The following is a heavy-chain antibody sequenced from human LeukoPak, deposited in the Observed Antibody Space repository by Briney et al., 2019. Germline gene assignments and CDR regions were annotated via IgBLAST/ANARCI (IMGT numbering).Heavy chain of an antibody. J-gene: IGHJ4*02. D-gene: IGHD6-13*01. CDR2: IYYSGST. Sequence: PSETLSLTCTVSGGSISSYYWSWIRQPPGKGLGWLGYIYYSGSTNYNPSLKSRVTISVDTSKNQFSLKLSSVTAADTAVYYCARVSAAGTGPDYWGQGTLVTVSS. CDR1: GGSISSYY. CDR3: ARVSAAGTGPDY. V-gene: IGHV4-59*01.